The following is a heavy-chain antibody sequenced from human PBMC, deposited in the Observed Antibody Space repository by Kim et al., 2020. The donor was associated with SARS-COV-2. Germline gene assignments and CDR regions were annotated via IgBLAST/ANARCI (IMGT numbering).Heavy chain of an antibody. CDR1: GFTFSRYG. V-gene: IGHV3-33*06. J-gene: IGHJ4*02. D-gene: IGHD3-22*01. CDR2: IWYDGSNK. Sequence: GGSLRLSCAASGFTFSRYGMHWVRQAPGKGLEWVAVIWYDGSNKYYADSVKGRFTISRDNSKNTLYLQMNSLRAEDTAVYYCAKDWANYYDSSGYYPYYFDYWGQGTLVTVSS. CDR3: AKDWANYYDSSGYYPYYFDY.